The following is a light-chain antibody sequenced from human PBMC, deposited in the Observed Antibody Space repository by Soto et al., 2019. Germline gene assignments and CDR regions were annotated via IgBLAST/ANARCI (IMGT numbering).Light chain of an antibody. Sequence: PSTLSLSPVQRPTLSFRASQSGSSYLAWYQQKPGQAPRLLISDASTRATGIPARFSGSGSGTEFTLTISSLQSEDFGVYYCHQYNNLWTFGQGTKVDIK. CDR3: HQYNNLWT. V-gene: IGKV3-15*01. J-gene: IGKJ1*01. CDR1: QSGSSY. CDR2: DAS.